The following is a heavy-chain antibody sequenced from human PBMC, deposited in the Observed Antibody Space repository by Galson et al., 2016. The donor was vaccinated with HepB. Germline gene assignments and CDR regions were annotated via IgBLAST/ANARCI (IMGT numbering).Heavy chain of an antibody. CDR3: VRHSLYCSGGGCSDSFDY. Sequence: SLRLSCAASGFIVSSNYMSWVRQTPGKGLEWVSVIRSGGLTYYADSVMGRFTISRDNAKNTVYLQMLSLRAEDTAVYYCVRHSLYCSGGGCSDSFDYWGRGTLVTVSS. V-gene: IGHV3-53*01. J-gene: IGHJ4*02. CDR1: GFIVSSNY. D-gene: IGHD2-15*01. CDR2: IRSGGLT.